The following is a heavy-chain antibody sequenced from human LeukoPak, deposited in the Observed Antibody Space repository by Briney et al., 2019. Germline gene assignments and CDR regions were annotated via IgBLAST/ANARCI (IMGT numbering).Heavy chain of an antibody. Sequence: GGSLRLSCEASGFTLSSYVMGWVRQAPGKGLEWVSLVSGGGGSTYYADSVKGRFTVSRDNSKNTLYMELNSLRAEDTAVYYCARGDCSSSSCSGFYGMDVWGQGTTVTVSS. D-gene: IGHD2-2*01. CDR1: GFTLSSYV. J-gene: IGHJ6*02. CDR3: ARGDCSSSSCSGFYGMDV. CDR2: VSGGGGST. V-gene: IGHV3-23*01.